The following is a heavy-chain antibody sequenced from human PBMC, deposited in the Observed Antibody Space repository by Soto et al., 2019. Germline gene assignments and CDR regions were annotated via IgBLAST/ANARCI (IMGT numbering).Heavy chain of an antibody. Sequence: PGGSLRLSCAASGFSFSNYAMTWARRAPGKGLEWVSAIGGSGITYYADSVKGRITISRDNSRNTVYLQMNSLRAEDTAVYYCARNSGYDYYDSTGIENWGHGTQVTVSS. CDR1: GFSFSNYA. D-gene: IGHD3-22*01. CDR2: IGGSGIT. J-gene: IGHJ4*01. CDR3: ARNSGYDYYDSTGIEN. V-gene: IGHV3-23*01.